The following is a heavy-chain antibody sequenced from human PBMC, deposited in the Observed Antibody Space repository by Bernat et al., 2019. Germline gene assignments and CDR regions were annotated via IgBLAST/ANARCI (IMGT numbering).Heavy chain of an antibody. Sequence: QLQLQESGSGLVKPSQTLSLTCAISGDSVSSNSSPWNWIRQSPSRGLEWLGRTYYRSTWHNDYAVTVRSRITINPDTYKNQFSLQLNSVTPEDTALYYCARLDRPTGSFDYWGQGTLITVSS. V-gene: IGHV6-1*01. CDR1: GDSVSSNSSP. J-gene: IGHJ4*02. CDR2: TYYRSTWHN. D-gene: IGHD4-17*01. CDR3: ARLDRPTGSFDY.